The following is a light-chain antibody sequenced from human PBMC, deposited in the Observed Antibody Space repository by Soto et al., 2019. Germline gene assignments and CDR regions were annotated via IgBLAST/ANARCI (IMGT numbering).Light chain of an antibody. CDR1: SSDVGGYNY. CDR3: SSYTSSSTLVV. Sequence: QSALTQPASVSGSPGQSITISCTGTSSDVGGYNYVSWYQQHPGKAPKLMIYEVTNRPSGVSNRFSGSKSGNTASLTISGLQPEDEDDYYCSSYTSSSTLVVFGGGTKVTVL. J-gene: IGLJ2*01. V-gene: IGLV2-14*01. CDR2: EVT.